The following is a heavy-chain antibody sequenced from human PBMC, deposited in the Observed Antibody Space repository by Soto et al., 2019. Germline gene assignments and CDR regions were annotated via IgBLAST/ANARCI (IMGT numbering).Heavy chain of an antibody. Sequence: QVQLQESGPGLVKPSQTLSLTCTVSGGSISSGGYYWSWIRQHPGKGLEWIGYIYYSGSTYYNPSLKSRVTISVDTSKNQFSLKLSSVTAADTAVYYCARGPISGTTFIYYGMDVWGQGTTVTVSS. D-gene: IGHD1-7*01. CDR1: GGSISSGGYY. CDR3: ARGPISGTTFIYYGMDV. V-gene: IGHV4-31*03. CDR2: IYYSGST. J-gene: IGHJ6*02.